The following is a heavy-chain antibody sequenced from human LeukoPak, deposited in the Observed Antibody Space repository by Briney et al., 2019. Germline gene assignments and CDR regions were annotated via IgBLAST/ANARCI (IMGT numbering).Heavy chain of an antibody. CDR2: ITGSSDFM. V-gene: IGHV3-21*06. Sequence: GGSLRLSCAASGFTFSSYSMNWVRQAPGKGLEWVSSITGSSDFMSYADSVKGRFTISRDNARNSLYLQLNSLRAEDTAVYYCAGDFSLSRSSDYWGQGTLVTVSS. CDR3: AGDFSLSRSSDY. D-gene: IGHD2-15*01. CDR1: GFTFSSYS. J-gene: IGHJ4*02.